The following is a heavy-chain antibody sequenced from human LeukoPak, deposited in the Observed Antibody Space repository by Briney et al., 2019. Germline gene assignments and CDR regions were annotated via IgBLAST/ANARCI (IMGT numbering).Heavy chain of an antibody. CDR1: GFSFSNNA. D-gene: IGHD2-21*01. Sequence: GGSLRLSCAASGFSFSNNAISWVRQAPGKGLEWVSTIGAGGGRTFYADSVKGRFTISRDNSKNTLYLQMDSLRGEGTAVYYCAKDSGHCGADCYSFFDYWGQGTLVTVSS. CDR3: AKDSGHCGADCYSFFDY. J-gene: IGHJ4*02. CDR2: IGAGGGRT. V-gene: IGHV3-23*01.